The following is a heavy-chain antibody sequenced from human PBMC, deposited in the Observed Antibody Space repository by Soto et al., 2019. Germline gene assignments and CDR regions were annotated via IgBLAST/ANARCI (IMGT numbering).Heavy chain of an antibody. V-gene: IGHV3-74*01. CDR1: GFAFGSYW. D-gene: IGHD1-1*01. Sequence: VRLVESGGGLVQPGESLRLSCAASGFAFGSYWMHWVRQAPGKGLVWVSRISQDGIIATQADSVKGRFTVSRDNAKNTLYLPMDSFRADDTAVYDCLRDHRHWNEFAAQWGQGTLVTVSS. CDR2: ISQDGIIA. J-gene: IGHJ4*02. CDR3: LRDHRHWNEFAAQ.